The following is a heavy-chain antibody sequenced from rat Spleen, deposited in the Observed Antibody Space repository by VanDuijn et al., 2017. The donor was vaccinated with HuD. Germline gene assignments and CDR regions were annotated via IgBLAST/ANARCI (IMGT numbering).Heavy chain of an antibody. CDR1: GFTFNNYW. D-gene: IGHD1-10*01. CDR2: ISYDGGNT. Sequence: EVQLVESGGGLVQPGRSLKLSCVASGFTFNNYWMTWIRQAPGKGLEWVASISYDGGNTYYRDSVKGRFTISRDNAKSSLYLQMDSLRSEETSTYYCAKEQQLGEFAYWGQGTLVTVSS. CDR3: AKEQQLGEFAY. J-gene: IGHJ3*01. V-gene: IGHV5-31*01.